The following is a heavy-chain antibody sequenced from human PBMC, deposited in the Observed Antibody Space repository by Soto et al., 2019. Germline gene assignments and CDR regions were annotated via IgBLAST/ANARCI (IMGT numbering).Heavy chain of an antibody. Sequence: QVQLVESGGGVVQPGRSLRLSCAASGFTFSSYGMHWVRQAPGKGLEWVAVIWYDGSNKYYADSVKGRFTISRDNSKNTVYMQMNSVRAEDTAVYYCARNGYCSGGSCLAYYYYMDVWGKGTTVTVSS. CDR1: GFTFSSYG. CDR2: IWYDGSNK. CDR3: ARNGYCSGGSCLAYYYYMDV. V-gene: IGHV3-33*01. J-gene: IGHJ6*03. D-gene: IGHD2-15*01.